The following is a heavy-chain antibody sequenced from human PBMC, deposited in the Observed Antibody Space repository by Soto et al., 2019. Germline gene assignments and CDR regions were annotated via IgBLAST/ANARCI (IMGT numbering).Heavy chain of an antibody. Sequence: SGGSLRLSCAASGFPLSSYGMHWVRQAPGKGLDWVAVIWYDGSNKDYADSVKGRFTISRDNSKNTLFLQMNNLRVDDTAVYYCASSINWGQGTLVTVSS. J-gene: IGHJ1*01. CDR2: IWYDGSNK. CDR3: ASSIN. CDR1: GFPLSSYG. V-gene: IGHV3-33*01.